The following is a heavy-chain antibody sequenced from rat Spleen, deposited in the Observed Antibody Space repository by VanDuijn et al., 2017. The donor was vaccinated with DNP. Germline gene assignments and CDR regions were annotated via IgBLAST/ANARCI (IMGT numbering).Heavy chain of an antibody. V-gene: IGHV5S10*01. CDR1: GFTFSDYN. CDR2: IIYDGSRT. CDR3: ARGSGTYYWYFDF. D-gene: IGHD4-4*01. Sequence: EVQLVESGGGLVQPGKSLKLSCEASGFTFSDYNMAWVRQAPKKGLEWVATIIYDGSRTYYRDSVKGRFTISRDNAKSTLYLQMDSLRSEDTATYFCARGSGTYYWYFDFWGPGTMVTVSS. J-gene: IGHJ1*01.